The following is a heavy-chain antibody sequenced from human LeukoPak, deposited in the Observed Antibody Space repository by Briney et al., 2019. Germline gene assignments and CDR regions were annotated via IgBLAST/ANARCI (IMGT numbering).Heavy chain of an antibody. V-gene: IGHV4-34*01. CDR2: INHSGGT. J-gene: IGHJ6*02. D-gene: IGHD6-19*01. Sequence: PSETLSLTCAVYGGSFSGYYWSWIRQPPGKGLEWIGEINHSGGTNYNPSLKSRVTISVDTSKNQFSLKLSSVTAADTAVYYCARGVTGIAVAGNPNYYYYGMDVWGQGTTVTVSS. CDR3: ARGVTGIAVAGNPNYYYYGMDV. CDR1: GGSFSGYY.